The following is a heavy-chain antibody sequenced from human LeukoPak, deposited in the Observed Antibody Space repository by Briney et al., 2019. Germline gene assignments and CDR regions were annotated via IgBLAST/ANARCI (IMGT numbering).Heavy chain of an antibody. Sequence: SETLSLTCAVSGGSISSSSYNWGWIRQPPGKGLEWIGSIYYSGNTYYNPSLKSRVTISVDTSKNQFSLKLSSVTAADTALYYCARLCIKTSCCTSDYWGQGTLVTVSS. D-gene: IGHD2-2*02. CDR2: IYYSGNT. J-gene: IGHJ4*02. V-gene: IGHV4-39*01. CDR3: ARLCIKTSCCTSDY. CDR1: GGSISSSSYN.